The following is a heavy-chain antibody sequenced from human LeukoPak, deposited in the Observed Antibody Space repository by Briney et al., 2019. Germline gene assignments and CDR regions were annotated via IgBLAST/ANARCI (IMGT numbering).Heavy chain of an antibody. CDR3: ARSKYYYDSSGYYYDGFY. CDR1: GGTFSSYA. J-gene: IGHJ4*02. CDR2: IIPIFGTA. Sequence: SVKVSCKASGGTFSSYAISWVRQAPGQGLEWMGGIIPIFGTANYAQKFQGRVTITADESTSTAYMELSSLRSEDTAVYYCARSKYYYDSSGYYYDGFYWGQGTLSPSPQ. D-gene: IGHD3-22*01. V-gene: IGHV1-69*13.